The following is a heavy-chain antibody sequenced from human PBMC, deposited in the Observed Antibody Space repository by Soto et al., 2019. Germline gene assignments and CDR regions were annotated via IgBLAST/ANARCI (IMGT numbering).Heavy chain of an antibody. Sequence: PWGSLRLSCAASGFTFSSYAMSWVRQAPGKGLEWVSAISGSGGSTYYADSVKGRFTISRDNSKNTLYLQMNSLRAEDTAVYYCAKGDSYYDFWSGSMGPNFDYWGQGTLVTVSS. CDR3: AKGDSYYDFWSGSMGPNFDY. CDR2: ISGSGGST. V-gene: IGHV3-23*01. D-gene: IGHD3-3*01. CDR1: GFTFSSYA. J-gene: IGHJ4*02.